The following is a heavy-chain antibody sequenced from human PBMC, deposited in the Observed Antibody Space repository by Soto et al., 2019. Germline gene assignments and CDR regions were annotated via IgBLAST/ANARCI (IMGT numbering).Heavy chain of an antibody. J-gene: IGHJ4*01. CDR3: ARESEDLTSNFDY. Sequence: KPGGSLRLSCAAPGFTFTRYSMNWVRQAPGKGLEWVSSISSTTNYIYYGDSMKGRFTISRDNAKNSLYLEMNSLRAEDTAVYYCARESEDLTSNFDYWGHGTLVPVSP. CDR2: ISSTTNYI. V-gene: IGHV3-21*06. CDR1: GFTFTRYS.